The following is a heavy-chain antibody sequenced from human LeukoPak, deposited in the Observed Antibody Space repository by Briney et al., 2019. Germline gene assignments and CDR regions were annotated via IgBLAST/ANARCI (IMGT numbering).Heavy chain of an antibody. V-gene: IGHV3-21*01. CDR2: ISINSTYI. J-gene: IGHJ3*02. CDR1: GFTFSSYT. D-gene: IGHD3-10*01. CDR3: ARAYYYGSGTFDI. Sequence: GGSLRLSCAASGFTFSSYTMDWVRQAPGKGLEWVSSISINSTYIYYADSVRGRFTISRDNAKNSLYLQMNSLRAEDTAVYYCARAYYYGSGTFDIWGQGTMVTVSS.